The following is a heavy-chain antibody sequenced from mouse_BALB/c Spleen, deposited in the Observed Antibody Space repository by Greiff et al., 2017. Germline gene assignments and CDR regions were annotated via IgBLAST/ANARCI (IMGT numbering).Heavy chain of an antibody. J-gene: IGHJ2*01. V-gene: IGHV1S137*01. D-gene: IGHD2-14*01. Sequence: VQLQQSGAELVRPGVSVKISCKGSGYTFTDYAMHWVKQSHAKSLEWIGVISTYYGDASYNQKFKGKATMTVDKSSSTAYMELARLTSEDSAIYYCAYYRYETGFDYWGQGTTLTVSS. CDR3: AYYRYETGFDY. CDR1: GYTFTDYA. CDR2: ISTYYGDA.